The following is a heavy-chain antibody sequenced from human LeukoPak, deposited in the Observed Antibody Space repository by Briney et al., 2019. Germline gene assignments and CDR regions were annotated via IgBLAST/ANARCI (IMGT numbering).Heavy chain of an antibody. CDR3: ASGVGYSDYGGY. CDR2: ISSSSSYI. Sequence: PGGSLRLSCAASGFTFSSYSMNWVRQAPGKGLEWVSSISSSSSYIYYADSVKGRFTISRDNAKNSLYLQMNSLRAEDTAVYYCASGVGYSDYGGYWGQGTLVTVSS. D-gene: IGHD2-8*01. V-gene: IGHV3-21*04. J-gene: IGHJ4*02. CDR1: GFTFSSYS.